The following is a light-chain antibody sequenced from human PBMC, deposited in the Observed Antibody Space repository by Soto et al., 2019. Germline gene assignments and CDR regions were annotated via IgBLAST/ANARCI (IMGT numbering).Light chain of an antibody. Sequence: SVLTHPPPASGTPGKRVTVSCSGSRSTIGRHTVNWYQQLPGTAPIHLIYTNDQRPSGVPDRFSGSRSGTSASLAISGLQCEDEADYHCSSWDDNLHAVVFGAGGKVTVL. V-gene: IGLV1-44*01. CDR2: TND. CDR1: RSTIGRHT. J-gene: IGLJ1*01. CDR3: SSWDDNLHAVV.